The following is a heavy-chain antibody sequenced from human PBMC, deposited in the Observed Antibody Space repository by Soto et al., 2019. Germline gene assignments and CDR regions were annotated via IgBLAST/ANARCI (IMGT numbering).Heavy chain of an antibody. D-gene: IGHD3-22*01. CDR2: IYYSGST. Sequence: PSETLSLTCTVSGGSISSSSYYWGWIRQPPGKGLEWIGSIYYSGSTYYNPSLKSRVTISVDTSKNQFSLKLSSVTAADTAVYYCARDPHYYDSSGYLIWGQGTLVTVSS. CDR3: ARDPHYYDSSGYLI. J-gene: IGHJ4*02. V-gene: IGHV4-39*07. CDR1: GGSISSSSYY.